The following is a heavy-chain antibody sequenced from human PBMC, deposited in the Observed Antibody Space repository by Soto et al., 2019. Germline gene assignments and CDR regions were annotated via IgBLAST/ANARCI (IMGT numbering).Heavy chain of an antibody. CDR3: ARAFVYYDSSGPRPDAFDI. Sequence: PSETLSLTCTVSGGSVSSGSYYWSWIRQPPGKGLEWIGYIYYSGSTNYNPSLKSRVTISVDTSKNQFSLKLSSVTAADTAVYYCARAFVYYDSSGPRPDAFDIWGQGTMVTVSS. CDR1: GGSVSSGSYY. V-gene: IGHV4-61*01. CDR2: IYYSGST. J-gene: IGHJ3*02. D-gene: IGHD3-22*01.